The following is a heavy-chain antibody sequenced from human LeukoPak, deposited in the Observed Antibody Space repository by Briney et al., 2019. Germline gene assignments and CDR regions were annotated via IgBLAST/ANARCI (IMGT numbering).Heavy chain of an antibody. CDR1: GFTFSNYA. J-gene: IGHJ4*02. CDR2: INSDGSST. Sequence: GGSLRLSCAASGFTFSNYAMTWVRQAPGKGLVWVSRINSDGSSTSYADSVKGRFTISRDNAKNTLYLQMNSLRAEDTAVYYCARGEWMVAPFVDYWGQGTLVTVSS. CDR3: ARGEWMVAPFVDY. D-gene: IGHD3-10*01. V-gene: IGHV3-74*01.